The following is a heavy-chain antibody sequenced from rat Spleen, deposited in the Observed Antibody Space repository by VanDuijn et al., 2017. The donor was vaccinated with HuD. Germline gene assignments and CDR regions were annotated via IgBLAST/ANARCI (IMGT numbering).Heavy chain of an antibody. CDR2: MWSDADT. CDR1: GFSLSIYG. CDR3: ARSLNWDGGFAY. J-gene: IGHJ3*01. Sequence: QVQLKESGPGLVQPSQTLSPTCPVPGFSLSIYGVIWLRQPPAKGLAWMGVMWSDADTSYNSDLKSRLSIRRDTSKSQVFLKMNSLQTEDTATYYCARSLNWDGGFAYWGQGTLVTVSS. V-gene: IGHV2-13*01. D-gene: IGHD5-1*01.